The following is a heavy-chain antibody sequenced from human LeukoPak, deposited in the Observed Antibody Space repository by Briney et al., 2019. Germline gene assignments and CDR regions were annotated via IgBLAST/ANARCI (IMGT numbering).Heavy chain of an antibody. D-gene: IGHD3-16*01. CDR1: GGSFSGYY. Sequence: SETLSLTCAVYGGSFSGYYWSWIRQPPGKGLEWIGEINHSGSTNYNPSPKSRVTISVDTSKNQFSLKLSSVTAADTAVYYCANTVGGGYYYYGMDVWGKGTTVTVSS. CDR3: ANTVGGGYYYYGMDV. J-gene: IGHJ6*04. CDR2: INHSGST. V-gene: IGHV4-34*01.